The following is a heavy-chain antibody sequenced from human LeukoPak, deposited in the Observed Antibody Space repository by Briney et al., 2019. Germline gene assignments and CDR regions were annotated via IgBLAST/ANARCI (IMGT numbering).Heavy chain of an antibody. Sequence: SETLSLTCTVSGGSTSSDYWSWIRQSPGKGLEWVGYVYNSGDTGKNPSLKSRVTILLDTSKNQCSLKLTSVSAADTAVYYCARLRLGAYFDLWGRGTLVTVSS. CDR3: ARLRLGAYFDL. CDR2: VYNSGDT. J-gene: IGHJ2*01. CDR1: GGSTSSDY. V-gene: IGHV4-59*08. D-gene: IGHD3-16*01.